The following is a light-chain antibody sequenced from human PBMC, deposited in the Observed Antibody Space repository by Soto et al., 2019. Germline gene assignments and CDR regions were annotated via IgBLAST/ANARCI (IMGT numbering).Light chain of an antibody. CDR3: QQYNNWPPDFT. Sequence: EIVMTQSPATMSLSPGXRAALSCRASQSVGTNLAWYQQKPGQAPTLLIYDASTRATRLPDRFSGSGSGTEFNLTITSLQSEDFAIYYCQQYNNWPPDFTFGQGTKVDIK. CDR2: DAS. J-gene: IGKJ2*01. V-gene: IGKV3-15*01. CDR1: QSVGTN.